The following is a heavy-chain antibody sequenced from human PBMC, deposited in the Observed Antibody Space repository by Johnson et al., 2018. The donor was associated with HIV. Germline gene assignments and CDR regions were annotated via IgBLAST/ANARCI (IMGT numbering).Heavy chain of an antibody. Sequence: QMQLVESGGGVVQPGRSLRLSCAASGFTFSSYGMHWVRQAPGKGLEWVAVIWYDGSNKYYADSVKGRFTISRDNSKNTLYLQVTSLRAEDTAVYYCAKPPSMGADAFDIWGQGTGVTVSS. CDR3: AKPPSMGADAFDI. V-gene: IGHV3-33*06. CDR1: GFTFSSYG. J-gene: IGHJ3*02. D-gene: IGHD3-16*01. CDR2: IWYDGSNK.